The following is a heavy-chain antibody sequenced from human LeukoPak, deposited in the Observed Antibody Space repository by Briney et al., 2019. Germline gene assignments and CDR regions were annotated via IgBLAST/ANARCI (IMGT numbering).Heavy chain of an antibody. CDR1: GGSTSSSS. J-gene: IGHJ5*02. CDR3: VRDRTTVTTGWFDP. V-gene: IGHV3-21*01. CDR2: ISSSSSYR. D-gene: IGHD4-17*01. Sequence: ETLSLTCTVSGGSTSSSSYYWGWIRQPPGKGLEWVSSISSSSSYRDYADSVKGRFTISRDNAKNSLYLQMNSLRAEDTAVYYCVRDRTTVTTGWFDPWGQGTLVTVSS.